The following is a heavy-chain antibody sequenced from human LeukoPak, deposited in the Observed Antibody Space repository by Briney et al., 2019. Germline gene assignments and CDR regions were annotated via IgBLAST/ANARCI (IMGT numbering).Heavy chain of an antibody. D-gene: IGHD2-2*01. CDR2: IYYSGST. J-gene: IGHJ4*02. CDR1: GGSISSGGYY. CDR3: ARKRRYCSSTSCEAPFDY. V-gene: IGHV4-31*03. Sequence: SQTLSLTCTVSGGSISSGGYYWGWIRQHPGKGLEWIGYIYYSGSTYYNPSLKSRVTISVDTSKNQFSLKLSSVTAADTAVYYCARKRRYCSSTSCEAPFDYWGQGTLVTVSS.